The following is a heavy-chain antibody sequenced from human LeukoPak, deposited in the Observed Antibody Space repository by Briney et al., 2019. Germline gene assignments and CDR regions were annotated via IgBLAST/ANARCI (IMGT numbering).Heavy chain of an antibody. CDR2: MNPNSGNT. Sequence: GASVKVSCKASGYTFTSYDINWARQATGQGLEWMGWMNPNSGNTGYAQKFQGRVTMTRNTSISTAYMELSSLRSEDTAVYYCARDPSSSWYLDAFDIWGQGTMVTVSS. CDR3: ARDPSSSWYLDAFDI. J-gene: IGHJ3*02. V-gene: IGHV1-8*01. D-gene: IGHD6-13*01. CDR1: GYTFTSYD.